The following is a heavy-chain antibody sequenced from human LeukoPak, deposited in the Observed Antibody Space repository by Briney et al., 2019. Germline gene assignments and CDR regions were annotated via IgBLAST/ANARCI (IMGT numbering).Heavy chain of an antibody. Sequence: PGGSLRLSCAASGFTFSTYWINWARQAPGKGLEWVGNIKPDGSETYYVDSVKGRFIISRDNAKNSLYLQMNSLKTEDTAVYYCFGIFWGQGTLVTVSS. CDR3: FGIF. D-gene: IGHD1-14*01. V-gene: IGHV3-7*01. CDR1: GFTFSTYW. J-gene: IGHJ4*02. CDR2: IKPDGSET.